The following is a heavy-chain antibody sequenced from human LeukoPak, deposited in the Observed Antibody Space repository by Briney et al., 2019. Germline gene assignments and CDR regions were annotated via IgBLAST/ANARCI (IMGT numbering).Heavy chain of an antibody. D-gene: IGHD5-18*01. Sequence: AASVTVSCTASGYTFTSYYMHWVRQAPGQGLEWMGIINPSGGSTSYAQKFQGRVTITADESTSTAYMELSSLRSEDTAVYYCARDRGGVDTAMVIDYWGQGTLVTVSS. CDR2: INPSGGST. V-gene: IGHV1-46*01. CDR3: ARDRGGVDTAMVIDY. CDR1: GYTFTSYY. J-gene: IGHJ4*02.